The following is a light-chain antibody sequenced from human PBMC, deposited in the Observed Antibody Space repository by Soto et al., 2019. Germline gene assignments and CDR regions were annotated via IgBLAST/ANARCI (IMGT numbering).Light chain of an antibody. CDR3: QQYNTWRSIS. CDR2: DTS. CDR1: QSVSSK. V-gene: IGKV3-15*01. Sequence: EIVLTQSPGTLSLSPGERATLSCRASQSVSSKLAWYQHKPGQAPRLLIYDTSTRAAGIPARFTGSGSGTDFTLTISSLQSEDFAVYYCQQYNTWRSISFGLGTRLEN. J-gene: IGKJ5*01.